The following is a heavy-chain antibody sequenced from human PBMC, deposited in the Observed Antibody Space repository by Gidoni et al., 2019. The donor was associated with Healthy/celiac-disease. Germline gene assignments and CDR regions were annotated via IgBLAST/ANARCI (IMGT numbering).Heavy chain of an antibody. V-gene: IGHV1-69*01. CDR1: GGTFSIYA. CDR2: IIPICGTA. Sequence: QVQLVQSGAEVKKPGASVKVSCTASGGTFSIYAISWVRQAPGQGLEWMGGIIPICGTANYAQKFQGRVTITADESTSTAYMELSSLRSEDTAVYYCASGGYCSGGSCYLAYYYGMDVWGQGTTVTVSS. D-gene: IGHD2-15*01. J-gene: IGHJ6*02. CDR3: ASGGYCSGGSCYLAYYYGMDV.